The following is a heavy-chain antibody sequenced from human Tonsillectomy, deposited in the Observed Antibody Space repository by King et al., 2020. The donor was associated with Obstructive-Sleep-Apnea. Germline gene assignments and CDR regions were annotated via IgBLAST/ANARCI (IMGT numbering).Heavy chain of an antibody. CDR2: IYFRGST. D-gene: IGHD5-18*01. Sequence: QLQESGPGLVKPSWTLSLTCTVSGGSISSYYSSGIRQLPGKGLEWIWYIYFRGSTTSNPAHKSRVTISVETSKNQFSLKLCSVTAADTAVYYCATSGYSYGPLDYWGQGTLVTVSS. V-gene: IGHV4-59*08. CDR1: GGSISSYY. J-gene: IGHJ4*02. CDR3: ATSGYSYGPLDY.